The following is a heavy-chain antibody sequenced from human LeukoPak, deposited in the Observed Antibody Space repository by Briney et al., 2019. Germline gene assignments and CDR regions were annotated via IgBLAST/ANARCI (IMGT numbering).Heavy chain of an antibody. CDR1: GYTFTGYY. CDR2: INPNSGGT. J-gene: IGHJ6*03. CDR3: ARDYGSGSYYNLYYYYYYMDV. V-gene: IGHV1-2*02. Sequence: GASVKVSCKASGYTFTGYYMHWVRQAPGQGLEWMGWINPNSGGTNYAQKFQGRVTMTRDTSISTAYMELSRLRSDDTAVYYCARDYGSGSYYNLYYYYYYMDVWGKGTTVTISS. D-gene: IGHD3-10*01.